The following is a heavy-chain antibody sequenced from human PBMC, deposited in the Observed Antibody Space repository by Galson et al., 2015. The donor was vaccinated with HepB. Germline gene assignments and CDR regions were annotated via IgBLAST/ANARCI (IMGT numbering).Heavy chain of an antibody. Sequence: SVKVSCKVSGYSLSELSIHWVRQAPGKGLEWMGGLDPEDGQRMYAQKLQGRVTMTEDTSTDTAYMELRSLRSEDTAVYYCAGRYSAYDSDGRVVFDVWGQGTMVSVSS. J-gene: IGHJ3*01. CDR3: AGRYSAYDSDGRVVFDV. V-gene: IGHV1-24*01. CDR1: GYSLSELS. D-gene: IGHD5-12*01. CDR2: LDPEDGQR.